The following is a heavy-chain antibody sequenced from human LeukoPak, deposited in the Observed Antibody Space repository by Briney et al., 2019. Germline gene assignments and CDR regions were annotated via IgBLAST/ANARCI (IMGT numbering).Heavy chain of an antibody. V-gene: IGHV3-7*01. CDR1: GFTFSNYW. CDR2: IKPDGSQI. J-gene: IGHJ4*02. D-gene: IGHD1-1*01. CDR3: ARDLNWETY. Sequence: GGSLRLSRAASGFTFSNYWMSWVRQAPGKGLEWVANIKPDGSQIYYVDSVKGRFTISRDNAKNSLYLQMNSLRAEDTAVYYCARDLNWETYWGQGTLVTVSS.